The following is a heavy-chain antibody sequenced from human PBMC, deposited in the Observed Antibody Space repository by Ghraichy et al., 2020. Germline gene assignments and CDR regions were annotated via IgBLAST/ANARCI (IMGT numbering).Heavy chain of an antibody. V-gene: IGHV3-53*01. J-gene: IGHJ5*02. CDR3: ARATRGWFDP. Sequence: GGSLRLSCAASGFTVSSNYMSWVRQAPGKGLEWVSVIYSGDKTYYADSVKGRFTISRDNSENTLYLQMNSLRAENTAVYYCARATRGWFDPWGQGTLVTVSS. D-gene: IGHD2-2*01. CDR1: GFTVSSNY. CDR2: IYSGDKT.